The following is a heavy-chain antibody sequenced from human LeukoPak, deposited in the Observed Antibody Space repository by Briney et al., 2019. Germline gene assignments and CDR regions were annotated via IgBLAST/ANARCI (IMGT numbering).Heavy chain of an antibody. V-gene: IGHV3-21*01. CDR3: ARDREEVVATIDY. J-gene: IGHJ4*02. CDR2: ISSSSSYI. CDR1: GFTFSSYS. D-gene: IGHD5-12*01. Sequence: PGGSLRVSCAASGFTFSSYSMNWVRQAPGKGLEWVSSISSSSSYIYYADSVKGRFTISRDNAKNSLYLQMNSLRAEDTAVYYCARDREEVVATIDYWGQGTLVTVSS.